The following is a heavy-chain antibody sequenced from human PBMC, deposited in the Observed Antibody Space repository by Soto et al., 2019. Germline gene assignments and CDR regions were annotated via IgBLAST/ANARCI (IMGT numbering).Heavy chain of an antibody. CDR3: ARGGPRSAFDI. CDR1: GGTFSSYT. J-gene: IGHJ3*02. V-gene: IGHV1-69*02. CDR2: IIPILGIA. Sequence: GASVKVSCKASGGTFSSYTISWVRQAPGQGLEWMGRIIPILGIANYAQKFQGRVTITADKSTSTAYMELSSLRSEDTAVYYCARGGPRSAFDIWGQGTMVTVSS.